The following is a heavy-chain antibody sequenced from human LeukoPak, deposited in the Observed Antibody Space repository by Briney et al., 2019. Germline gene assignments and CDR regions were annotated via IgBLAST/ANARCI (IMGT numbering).Heavy chain of an antibody. V-gene: IGHV4-4*07. D-gene: IGHD2-2*01. CDR2: IYTSGST. Sequence: PSETLSLTCTVSGGSISSYYWSWIRQPAGKGPEWIGRIYTSGSTNYNPSLKSRVTMSVDTSKNQFSLKLSSVTAADTAVYYCARVLCLGYCSSTSWGSGFDPWGQGTLVTVSS. CDR1: GGSISSYY. CDR3: ARVLCLGYCSSTSWGSGFDP. J-gene: IGHJ5*02.